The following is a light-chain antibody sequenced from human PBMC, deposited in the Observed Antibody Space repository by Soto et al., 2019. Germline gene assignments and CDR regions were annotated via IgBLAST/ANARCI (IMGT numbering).Light chain of an antibody. V-gene: IGKV1-5*03. CDR2: KAS. CDR1: QTISSW. J-gene: IGKJ1*01. Sequence: QMTQSSSHLSGSVGARVTTTGRASQTISSWVAWSPQKPGKAPKLLSEKASTLKSGVPSRFSGSVAGTECNRTISGLQPDDFATYYCQHYKSYSEAVGQGTKVDIK. CDR3: QHYKSYSEA.